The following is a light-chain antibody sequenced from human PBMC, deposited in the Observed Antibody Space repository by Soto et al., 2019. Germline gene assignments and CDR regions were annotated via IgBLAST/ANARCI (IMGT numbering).Light chain of an antibody. Sequence: DVVLTQSPLSLPVALGQPASISCRSSQSLVFSDGNIYLNWFHQRPGQSPRRLIYKVSNRDSGVPDRFSGSGSSTDFTLKISRVEAEDVGVYYCMQGTRWLWTFGQGTKVEIK. CDR3: MQGTRWLWT. J-gene: IGKJ1*01. CDR1: QSLVFSDGNIY. CDR2: KVS. V-gene: IGKV2-30*01.